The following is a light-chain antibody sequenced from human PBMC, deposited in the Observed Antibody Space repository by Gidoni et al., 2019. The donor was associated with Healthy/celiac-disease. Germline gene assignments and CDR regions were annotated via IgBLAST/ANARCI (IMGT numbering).Light chain of an antibody. Sequence: EIVLTQSPATLSLSPGERATLTCRASQSVSSYLACYQQKPGQAPRLLIYDASNRATGIPARFSVSVSGTDFTLTISSREPEDFAVYYCQQRSNWPLTFGGGTKVEIK. CDR1: QSVSSY. CDR2: DAS. V-gene: IGKV3-11*01. J-gene: IGKJ4*01. CDR3: QQRSNWPLT.